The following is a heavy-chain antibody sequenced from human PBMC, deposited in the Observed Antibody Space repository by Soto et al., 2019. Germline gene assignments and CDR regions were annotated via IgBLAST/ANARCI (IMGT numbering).Heavy chain of an antibody. CDR2: IYYSGKT. CDR3: ARHGVDGAAHLEYYFDY. Sequence: SETLSLTCSLSGASITSTTYFWAWIRQPPGEGLEWVGSIYYSGKTHYNPSLKSRTTISVGRSRNQFSLQVTSLTAADTAEYYCARHGVDGAAHLEYYFDYWGQGTLVTVSS. V-gene: IGHV4-39*01. D-gene: IGHD2-15*01. CDR1: GASITSTTYF. J-gene: IGHJ4*02.